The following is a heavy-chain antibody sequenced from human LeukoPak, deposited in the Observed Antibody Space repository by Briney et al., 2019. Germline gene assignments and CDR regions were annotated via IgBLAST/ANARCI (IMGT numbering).Heavy chain of an antibody. CDR2: ISYDGSDE. D-gene: IGHD5-12*01. CDR3: ARYSGYR. CDR1: GFTFSSYA. J-gene: IGHJ4*02. V-gene: IGHV3-30*07. Sequence: GGSLRLSCAASGFTFSSYAMRWVRQAPGKGLEWVAVISYDGSDEHYADSVKSRFTMSRDNSKNTLYLQMNRLRAEDTAVYYCARYSGYRWGQGTLVTVSS.